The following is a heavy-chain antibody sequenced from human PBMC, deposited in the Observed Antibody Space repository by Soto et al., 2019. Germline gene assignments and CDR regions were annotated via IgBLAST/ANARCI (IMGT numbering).Heavy chain of an antibody. J-gene: IGHJ5*02. V-gene: IGHV4-31*03. D-gene: IGHD3-22*01. CDR1: GGSISSGGYY. CDR2: IYYSGST. Sequence: SETLSLTCSFSGGSISSGGYYWSWIRQHPGKGLEWIGYIYYSGSTYYNPSLKSRVTISVDTSKNQFSLKLSSVTAADTAVYYCARGYYYDSSGYSSMDWFDPWGQGTLVTVSS. CDR3: ARGYYYDSSGYSSMDWFDP.